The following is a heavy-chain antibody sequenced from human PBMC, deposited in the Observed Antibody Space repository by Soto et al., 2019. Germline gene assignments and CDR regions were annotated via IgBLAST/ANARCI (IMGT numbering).Heavy chain of an antibody. J-gene: IGHJ3*02. V-gene: IGHV3-21*01. Sequence: GGSLRLSCAASGFTFSSYAMSWVRQAPGKGLEWVSSISSSSSYIYYADSVKGRFTISRDNAKNSLYLQMNSLRAEDTAMYYCAREISSSGAFDIWGQGTMVTVSS. CDR2: ISSSSSYI. CDR3: AREISSSGAFDI. D-gene: IGHD6-6*01. CDR1: GFTFSSYA.